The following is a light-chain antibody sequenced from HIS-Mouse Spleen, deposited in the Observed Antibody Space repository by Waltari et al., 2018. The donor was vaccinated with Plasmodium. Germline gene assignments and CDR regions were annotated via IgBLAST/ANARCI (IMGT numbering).Light chain of an antibody. CDR1: NIGSKS. CDR3: QVWDSSSDHPV. Sequence: SYVLTQPPSVSVAPGQTARITCGGNNIGSKSVHWYQQKPGQAPVLVVHDDSDRPSGIPDRFSGSNSGNTATLTISRVEAGDEADYYCQVWDSSSDHPVFGGGTKLTVL. CDR2: DDS. V-gene: IGLV3-21*02. J-gene: IGLJ2*01.